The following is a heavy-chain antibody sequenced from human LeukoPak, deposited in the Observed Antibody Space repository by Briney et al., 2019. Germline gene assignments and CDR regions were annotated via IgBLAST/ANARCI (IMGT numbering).Heavy chain of an antibody. D-gene: IGHD1-26*01. CDR3: AREGVEGAESEYYYFYMDV. CDR2: INPGGGTT. CDR1: GYTFTRFY. V-gene: IGHV1-46*01. J-gene: IGHJ6*03. Sequence: GASVKVSCKASGYTFTRFYIHWVRQAPGQGLEWMGIINPGGGTTNYAQKFQGRVTMTRDMSTRTVYMELRSLRSEDTAVYYRAREGVEGAESEYYYFYMDVWGKGTTVTVSS.